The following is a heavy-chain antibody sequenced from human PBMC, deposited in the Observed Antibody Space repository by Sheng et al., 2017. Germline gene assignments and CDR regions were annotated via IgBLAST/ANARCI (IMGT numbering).Heavy chain of an antibody. Sequence: EVQLVESGGGLVQPGGSLRLSCAASGFTFSSYSMNWVRQAPGKGLEWVSYISSSSSTIYYADSVKGRFTISRDNAKNSLYLQMNSLRAEDTAVYYCARPMTTVTRPHDAFDIWGQGTMVTVSS. D-gene: IGHD4-17*01. CDR1: GFTFSSYS. CDR2: ISSSSSTI. V-gene: IGHV3-48*01. CDR3: ARPMTTVTRPHDAFDI. J-gene: IGHJ3*02.